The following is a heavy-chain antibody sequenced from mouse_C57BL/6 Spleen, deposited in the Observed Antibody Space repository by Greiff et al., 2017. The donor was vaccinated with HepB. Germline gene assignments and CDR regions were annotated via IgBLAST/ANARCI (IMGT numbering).Heavy chain of an antibody. CDR2: ISSDSSTI. V-gene: IGHV5-17*01. J-gene: IGHJ2*01. CDR3: AREDYEGGYYFDY. Sequence: EVQRVESGGGLVKPGGSLKLSCAASGFTFSDYGMHWVRQAPEKGLEWVAYISSDSSTIYYADTVKGRFTISRDNAKNTLFLQMTSLRSEDTAMYYCAREDYEGGYYFDYWGQGTTLTVSS. CDR1: GFTFSDYG. D-gene: IGHD2-4*01.